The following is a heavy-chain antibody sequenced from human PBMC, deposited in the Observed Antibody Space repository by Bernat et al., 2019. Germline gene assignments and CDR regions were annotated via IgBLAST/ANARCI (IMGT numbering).Heavy chain of an antibody. Sequence: EVQLVESGGGLVQPGGSLRLSCAASGFTFSSYWMHWVRQAPGKGLVWVARINRDGSITTYADSVRGRFTTSRDNAKNTLFLQMTSLTAEDTAVYYCVRIGYRTSSLGIDYWGQGALVSVSS. CDR1: GFTFSSYW. V-gene: IGHV3-74*01. J-gene: IGHJ4*02. CDR2: INRDGSIT. D-gene: IGHD6-6*01. CDR3: VRIGYRTSSLGIDY.